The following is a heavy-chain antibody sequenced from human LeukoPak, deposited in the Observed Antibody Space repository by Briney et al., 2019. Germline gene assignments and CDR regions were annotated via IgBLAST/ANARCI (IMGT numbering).Heavy chain of an antibody. CDR1: GFTFSNTW. V-gene: IGHV3-15*07. D-gene: IGHD5-12*01. Sequence: GGSLRLSCAASGFTFSNTWMNWVRQAPGKGLEWVGRIKSEIDGGATDYAAPVQDRFTISRDDSQATLYLQMNSLKTEDTAVYYCTTGGSVIVAGTRAFDIWGQGTMVTVSS. CDR3: TTGGSVIVAGTRAFDI. J-gene: IGHJ3*02. CDR2: IKSEIDGGAT.